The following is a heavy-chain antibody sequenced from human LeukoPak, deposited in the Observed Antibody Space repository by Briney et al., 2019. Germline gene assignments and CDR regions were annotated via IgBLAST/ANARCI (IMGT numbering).Heavy chain of an antibody. Sequence: SETLSLTCTVSGVSISSYYWSWIRQPPGKGLEWIGYIYTSGSTNYTPSLKSRVTISVDTSKTQFSLKLSSVTAADTAVYYCASLPGYWGQGTLVTVSS. CDR3: ASLPGY. CDR1: GVSISSYY. V-gene: IGHV4-4*09. CDR2: IYTSGST. J-gene: IGHJ4*02.